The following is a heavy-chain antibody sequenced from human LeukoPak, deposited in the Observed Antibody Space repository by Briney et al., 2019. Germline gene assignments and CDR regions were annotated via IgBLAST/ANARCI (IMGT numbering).Heavy chain of an antibody. CDR2: ITNDGSST. V-gene: IGHV3-74*01. Sequence: GGSLRLSCAASGLTSSSHWMHWVRQAPGGGLVWVSRITNDGSSTTYADSVKSRFTISRDNAKNMLYVQVNSLRAEDTAVYYCATQQEGNPAYWGQGTLVTVSS. J-gene: IGHJ4*02. CDR3: ATQQEGNPAY. CDR1: GLTSSSHW. D-gene: IGHD1-14*01.